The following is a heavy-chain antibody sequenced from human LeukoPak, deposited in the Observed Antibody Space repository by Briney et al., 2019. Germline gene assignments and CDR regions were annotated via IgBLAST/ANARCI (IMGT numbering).Heavy chain of an antibody. J-gene: IGHJ4*02. CDR3: AGIVVVTHAIGY. V-gene: IGHV4-34*01. CDR2: INHSGST. Sequence: PSETLSLTCAVYGGSFSGYYWSWIRQPPGKGLEWIGEINHSGSTNYNPSLKSRVTISVDTSKNQFSLKLSSVTAADTAVYYCAGIVVVTHAIGYWGQGTLVTVSS. D-gene: IGHD2-21*02. CDR1: GGSFSGYY.